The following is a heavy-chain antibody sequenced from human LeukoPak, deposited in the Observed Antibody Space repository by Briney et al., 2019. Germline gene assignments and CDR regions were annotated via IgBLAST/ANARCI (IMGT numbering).Heavy chain of an antibody. CDR3: AKVRYCTSTSCRTYDSGSIFDY. V-gene: IGHV3-23*01. J-gene: IGHJ4*02. Sequence: GGSLRLSCEASGFTFDSYVFSWVRQAPGKGLEWVSSVGRGGSPYYADSVKGRFTFPRDNSKNTLFLQMNSLRPEDTAVYYRAKVRYCTSTSCRTYDSGSIFDYWGQGTLVTVPS. D-gene: IGHD2-2*01. CDR2: VGRGGSP. CDR1: GFTFDSYV.